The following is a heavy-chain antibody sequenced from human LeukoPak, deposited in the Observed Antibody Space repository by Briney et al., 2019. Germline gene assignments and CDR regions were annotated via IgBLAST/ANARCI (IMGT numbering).Heavy chain of an antibody. J-gene: IGHJ4*02. D-gene: IGHD3-10*01. CDR1: GYPFTGYY. CDR2: INPNSGGT. Sequence: ASVEVSCKASGYPFTGYYMHWVRQAPGQGLEWMGRINPNSGGTNYAQKFQGRVTMTRDTSISTAYMELSRLRSDDTAAYYCARDLYGSGSYYNGDYWGQGTLVTVSS. CDR3: ARDLYGSGSYYNGDY. V-gene: IGHV1-2*06.